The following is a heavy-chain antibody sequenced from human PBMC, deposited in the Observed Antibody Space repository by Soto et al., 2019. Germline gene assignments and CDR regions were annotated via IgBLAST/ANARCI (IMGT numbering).Heavy chain of an antibody. J-gene: IGHJ4*02. CDR2: SNAGNGNT. D-gene: IGHD6-6*01. Sequence: ASVKVSCKASGYTFTSYAMHWVRQAPGQRLEWMGWSNAGNGNTKYSQELQGRVTMTTDTSTSTAYMELRSLRSDDTAVYYCASGAARRGYYFDYWGQGTLVTVSS. V-gene: IGHV1-3*02. CDR1: GYTFTSYA. CDR3: ASGAARRGYYFDY.